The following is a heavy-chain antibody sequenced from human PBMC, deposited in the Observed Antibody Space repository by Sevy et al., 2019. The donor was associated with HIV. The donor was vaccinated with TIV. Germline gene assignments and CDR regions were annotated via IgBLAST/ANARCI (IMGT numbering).Heavy chain of an antibody. D-gene: IGHD2-2*01. CDR3: ARDCSSTSCLWGLDV. J-gene: IGHJ6*02. CDR1: GFTFSTYW. Sequence: GGSLRLSCAASGFTFSTYWMSWVRQAPGKGLEWVANIKKDGSEKYYVDSVKGRFTISRDNAKNSLHLQMKSLRAEDMAVYYCARDCSSTSCLWGLDVWGQGTTVTVSS. V-gene: IGHV3-7*03. CDR2: IKKDGSEK.